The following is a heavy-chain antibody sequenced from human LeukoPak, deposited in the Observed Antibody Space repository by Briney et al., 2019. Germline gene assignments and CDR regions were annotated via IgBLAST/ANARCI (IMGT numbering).Heavy chain of an antibody. V-gene: IGHV4-39*01. J-gene: IGHJ4*02. CDR1: GGSISSTNYY. Sequence: SETLSLTCIVSGGSISSTNYYWGWIRQPPGKGLEWIASIYYSGNIYYNPSPKSRVTMSVDTSKNQFSLNLSSVTAADTAVYYCARHDYGYSVDYWGQGALVTVSS. CDR2: IYYSGNI. CDR3: ARHDYGYSVDY. D-gene: IGHD4/OR15-4a*01.